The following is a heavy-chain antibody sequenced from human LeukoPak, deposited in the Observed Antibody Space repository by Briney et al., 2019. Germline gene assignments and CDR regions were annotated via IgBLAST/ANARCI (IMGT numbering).Heavy chain of an antibody. Sequence: SETLSLTCTVSGGSISSSSYYWGWIRQPPGKGLEWIGSIYYSGSTYYNPSLKSRVTISVDTSKNQFSLKLSSVPAADTAVYYCARPTTLYCSGGSCYGGWFDPWGQGTLVTVSS. CDR2: IYYSGST. J-gene: IGHJ5*02. CDR1: GGSISSSSYY. CDR3: ARPTTLYCSGGSCYGGWFDP. D-gene: IGHD2-15*01. V-gene: IGHV4-39*01.